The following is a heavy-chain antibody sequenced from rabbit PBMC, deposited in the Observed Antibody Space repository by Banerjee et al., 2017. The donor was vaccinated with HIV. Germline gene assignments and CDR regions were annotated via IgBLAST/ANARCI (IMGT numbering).Heavy chain of an antibody. CDR2: INTSSGST. Sequence: QSLEESGGDLVKPGASLTLTCTASGFSFSSTYSMCWVRQAPGKGLEWIGCINTSSGSTYYASWAKGPFTISKTSSTTVTLQMTSLTDADTATYFCARYDGGSGYFKLWGPGTLVTVS. J-gene: IGHJ4*01. CDR1: GFSFSSTYS. V-gene: IGHV1S40*01. CDR3: ARYDGGSGYFKL. D-gene: IGHD1-1*01.